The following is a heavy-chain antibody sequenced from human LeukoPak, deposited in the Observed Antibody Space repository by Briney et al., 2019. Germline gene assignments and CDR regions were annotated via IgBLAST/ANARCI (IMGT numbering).Heavy chain of an antibody. CDR1: GFTFSSYG. Sequence: GGSLRLSCAASGFTFSSYGMHWVRQAPGKGLEWVAVISYDGSNKYYADSVKGRFTISRDNSKNTLYLQMNSLRAEDTAVYYCAKSPFGDYYDSSGYYHGYWGQGTLVTVSS. D-gene: IGHD3-22*01. CDR2: ISYDGSNK. V-gene: IGHV3-30*18. J-gene: IGHJ4*02. CDR3: AKSPFGDYYDSSGYYHGY.